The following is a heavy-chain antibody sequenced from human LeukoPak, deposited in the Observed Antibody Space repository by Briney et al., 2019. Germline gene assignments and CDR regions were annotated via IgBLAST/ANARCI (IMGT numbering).Heavy chain of an antibody. D-gene: IGHD6-13*01. CDR3: ASMGIAAAAHSY. J-gene: IGHJ4*02. V-gene: IGHV4-4*02. Sequence: SETLSLTCAVSGGSISSSNRWSWVRQPPGKGLEWIGEIYHSGSTNYNPSLKSRVTISVDTSKNQFSLKLSSVTAADTAVYYCASMGIAAAAHSYWGQGTLVTVSS. CDR1: GGSISSSNR. CDR2: IYHSGST.